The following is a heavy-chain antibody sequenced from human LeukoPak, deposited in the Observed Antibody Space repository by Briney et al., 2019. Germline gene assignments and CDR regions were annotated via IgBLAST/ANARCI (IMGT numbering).Heavy chain of an antibody. CDR1: GYTFTGYY. J-gene: IGHJ5*02. Sequence: ASVKVFCKASGYTFTGYYMHWVRQAPGQGLEWMGCINPNSGGTNYAQKFQGRVTMTRDTYISTAYMELSRLRSDDTAVYYCAVLGVVAGGYNWFDPWGQGTLVTVSS. V-gene: IGHV1-2*02. D-gene: IGHD2-15*01. CDR3: AVLGVVAGGYNWFDP. CDR2: INPNSGGT.